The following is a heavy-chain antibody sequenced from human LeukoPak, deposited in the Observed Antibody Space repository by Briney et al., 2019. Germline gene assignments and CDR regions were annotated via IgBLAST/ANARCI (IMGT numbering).Heavy chain of an antibody. V-gene: IGHV3-30*18. Sequence: GRSLRLSCAASGFTFSSYGMHWVRQAPGKGLEWVAVISYDGSNKYYADSVKGRYTISRDNSKNTLYLQMNSLRAEDTAVYYCAKEEQYSYAIWGQGTLVTVSS. CDR3: AKEEQYSYAI. CDR1: GFTFSSYG. CDR2: ISYDGSNK. D-gene: IGHD5-18*01. J-gene: IGHJ4*02.